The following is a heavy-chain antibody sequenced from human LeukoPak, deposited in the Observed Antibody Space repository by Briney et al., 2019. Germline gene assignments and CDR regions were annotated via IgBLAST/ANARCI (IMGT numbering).Heavy chain of an antibody. D-gene: IGHD6-19*01. J-gene: IGHJ4*02. CDR2: IYYSGST. Sequence: PSETLSITCTVSGGSISSSSYYWGWIRQPPGKGLEWIGSIYYSGSTYYNPSLKSRVTISVDTSKNQFSLKLSSVTAADTAVYYCARNLIAVAGTIDYWGQGTLVTVSS. CDR1: GGSISSSSYY. V-gene: IGHV4-39*01. CDR3: ARNLIAVAGTIDY.